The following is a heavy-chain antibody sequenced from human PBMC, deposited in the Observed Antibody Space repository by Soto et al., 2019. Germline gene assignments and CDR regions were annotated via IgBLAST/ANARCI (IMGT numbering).Heavy chain of an antibody. V-gene: IGHV4-30-4*01. Sequence: SETLSLTCPVSCGSISRGYYYWSWIRQPPGKGLEWIGYLYYSGSPYYHPSRPRRVTLSVDTSTNKFSRKLGAVTAADTAGYYWASLRGGVVTRRFDPCGQGTLVTVSS. CDR2: LYYSGSP. J-gene: IGHJ5*02. CDR1: CGSISRGYYY. CDR3: ASLRGGVVTRRFDP. D-gene: IGHD2-21*02.